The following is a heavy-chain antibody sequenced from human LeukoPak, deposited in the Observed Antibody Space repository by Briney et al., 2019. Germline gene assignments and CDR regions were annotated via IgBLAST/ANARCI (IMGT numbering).Heavy chain of an antibody. Sequence: RTGGSLRLSCAASGFTVSSNYMSWVGQAPGKGLEWVSVIYSGGSTYYADSVKGRFTISRDNAKNSLYLQMNSLRAEDTAVYFCATGGGPFDYWGQGILVTASS. D-gene: IGHD3-16*01. V-gene: IGHV3-53*01. CDR3: ATGGGPFDY. J-gene: IGHJ4*02. CDR2: IYSGGST. CDR1: GFTVSSNY.